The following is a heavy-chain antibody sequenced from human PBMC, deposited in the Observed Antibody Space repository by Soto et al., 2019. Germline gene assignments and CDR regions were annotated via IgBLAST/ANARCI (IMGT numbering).Heavy chain of an antibody. D-gene: IGHD2-2*02. CDR3: ARGAGCSSTSCYTPGGGFYYYYYGMDV. V-gene: IGHV3-48*02. J-gene: IGHJ6*02. Sequence: PGGSLRLSCAASGFPVSSSDMSWVRQAPGNVLEWVSYISSSSSTIYYADSVKGRFTISRDNAKNSLYLQMNSLRDEDTAVYYCARGAGCSSTSCYTPGGGFYYYYYGMDVWGQGTTVTVSS. CDR1: GFPVSSSD. CDR2: ISSSSSTI.